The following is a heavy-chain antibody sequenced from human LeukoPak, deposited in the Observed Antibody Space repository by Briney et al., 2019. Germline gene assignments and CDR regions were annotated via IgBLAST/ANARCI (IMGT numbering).Heavy chain of an antibody. CDR1: GASIYNNF. CDR2: TYSSGST. V-gene: IGHV4-59*08. CDR3: ARHRNYYDT. D-gene: IGHD3-22*01. J-gene: IGHJ5*01. Sequence: SETLSLSCAVSGASIYNNFWSWIRQPPRRGLEWIDYTYSSGSTNYTPSHKSRVIISGDTSKNQISLNLTSATAADTAVYFSARHRNYYDTWGHGTLVTVSS.